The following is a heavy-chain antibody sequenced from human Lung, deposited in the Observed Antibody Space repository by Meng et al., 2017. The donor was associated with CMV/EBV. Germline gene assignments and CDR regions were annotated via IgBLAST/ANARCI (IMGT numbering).Heavy chain of an antibody. CDR1: GFTFSSYW. J-gene: IGHJ4*02. Sequence: SCAASGFTFSSYWMSWARQAPGKGLEWVANIRFDGRESHHVDSVKGRFTISRDNAKNSLYLQMNSLRVEDTAVYYCARDTPGDGGQGTLVTVSS. V-gene: IGHV3-7*01. CDR3: ARDTPGD. D-gene: IGHD2-21*02. CDR2: IRFDGRES.